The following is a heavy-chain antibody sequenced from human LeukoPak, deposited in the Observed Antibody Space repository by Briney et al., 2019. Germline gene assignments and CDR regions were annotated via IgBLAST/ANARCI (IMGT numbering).Heavy chain of an antibody. D-gene: IGHD6-19*01. CDR3: TKGDGGSYPIDY. V-gene: IGHV3-23*01. J-gene: IGHJ4*02. CDR1: GFTFSNCG. Sequence: GGSLRLSCAASGFTFSNCGMSWVRQPPGKGLEWVSTVNENGRNTHYADSVKGRFTISRDNSKNTLLLQMNSLRADDTALYYCTKGDGGSYPIDYWGQGTLVIVSS. CDR2: VNENGRNT.